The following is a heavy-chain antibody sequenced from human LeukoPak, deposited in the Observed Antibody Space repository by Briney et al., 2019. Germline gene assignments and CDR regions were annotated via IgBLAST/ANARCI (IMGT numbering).Heavy chain of an antibody. D-gene: IGHD1-1*01. CDR3: VRRDNTVWNYFDH. CDR1: GGSTNSHY. Sequence: SETLSLTCTVSGGSTNSHYWSWIRQPPGKGLQWIGDIYYSERTNYNPSLRSRVTISVDTSKNQMSLKLTSVLAADTAMYYCVRRDNTVWNYFDHWGQGILVTVSS. V-gene: IGHV4-59*08. J-gene: IGHJ4*02. CDR2: IYYSERT.